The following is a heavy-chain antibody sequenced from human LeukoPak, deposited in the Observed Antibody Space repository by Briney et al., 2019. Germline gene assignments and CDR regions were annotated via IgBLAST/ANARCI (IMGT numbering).Heavy chain of an antibody. J-gene: IGHJ1*01. D-gene: IGHD6-19*01. Sequence: GGSLRLSCAASGFTFRSNWMNWVRQAPGKGLEWVAHVQPGGSAKIYADSVKGRFTISRDNAKDSVYLQMNSLRVEDTAVYYCARDFFGWSSLGHWGQGTLVTVSS. CDR2: VQPGGSAK. CDR3: ARDFFGWSSLGH. V-gene: IGHV3-7*01. CDR1: GFTFRSNW.